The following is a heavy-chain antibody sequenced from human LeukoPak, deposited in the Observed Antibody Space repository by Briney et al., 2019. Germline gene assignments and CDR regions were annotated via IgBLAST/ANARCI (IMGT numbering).Heavy chain of an antibody. J-gene: IGHJ4*02. Sequence: SETLSLACTVSGVSISSYYWSWIRQPPGRGLEWIGYIYYSGSTNYNPSLKSRVTISVDTSKNQFSLKLSSVTAADTAVYYCARGYSSSWLGYWGQGTPVTVSS. CDR3: ARGYSSSWLGY. CDR1: GVSISSYY. CDR2: IYYSGST. D-gene: IGHD6-13*01. V-gene: IGHV4-59*01.